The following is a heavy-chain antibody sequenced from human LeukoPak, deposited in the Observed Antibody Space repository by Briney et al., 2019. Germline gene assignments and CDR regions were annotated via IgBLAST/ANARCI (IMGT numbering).Heavy chain of an antibody. CDR1: GASISSYY. D-gene: IGHD3-22*01. Sequence: PSETLSLTCTVSGASISSYYWSWIRQPPGKGLEWIGYIYYSGSTNYNPSLKSRVTMSVDTSKNQFSLKLSSVTAADTAVYYCARHGYDTGSYLAHFDYWGRGTLVTVSS. V-gene: IGHV4-59*08. CDR2: IYYSGST. J-gene: IGHJ4*02. CDR3: ARHGYDTGSYLAHFDY.